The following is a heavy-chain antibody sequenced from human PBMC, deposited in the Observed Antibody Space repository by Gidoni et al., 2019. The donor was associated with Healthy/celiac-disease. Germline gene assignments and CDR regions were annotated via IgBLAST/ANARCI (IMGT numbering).Heavy chain of an antibody. CDR2: IYWNDDK. Sequence: QITLQESGPTLVKPTQHLPLTCTFSGFSLSTSGVVVGWIRQPPGKPLEWLALIYWNDDKSYSPSLKSRLTITKDTSKNQVVLTMTNMDPVDTATYYCAHSYGDYVKLDYWGQGTLVTVSS. CDR3: AHSYGDYVKLDY. V-gene: IGHV2-5*01. CDR1: GFSLSTSGVV. D-gene: IGHD4-17*01. J-gene: IGHJ4*02.